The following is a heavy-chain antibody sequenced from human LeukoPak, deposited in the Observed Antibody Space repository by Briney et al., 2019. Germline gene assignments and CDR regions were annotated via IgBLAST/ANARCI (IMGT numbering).Heavy chain of an antibody. V-gene: IGHV4-4*07. CDR3: ARDPIHSNSDY. CDR1: GGSIINYY. CDR2: IYSTGTT. J-gene: IGHJ4*02. D-gene: IGHD2-15*01. Sequence: PSETLSLTCTVSGGSIINYYWSWIRQPAGKRLEWIGRIYSTGTTDYNPSLKSRVTMSADTSTKQFSLKLSSVTAADTAVYYCARDPIHSNSDYWGQGILVTVSS.